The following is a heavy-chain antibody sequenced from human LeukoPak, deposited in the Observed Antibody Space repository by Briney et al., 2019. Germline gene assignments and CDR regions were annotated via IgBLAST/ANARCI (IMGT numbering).Heavy chain of an antibody. D-gene: IGHD2-2*01. V-gene: IGHV1-2*02. CDR2: INPNSGDT. Sequence: ASVKVSCKASGYTFTDFYMHWVRQAPGQGLECMGWINPNSGDTIYVQKFQGRVTMTRDTSISTAYMEINRLTSDDTGVYYCASYCSSTSCSDYWGQGTLVTVSS. CDR3: ASYCSSTSCSDY. CDR1: GYTFTDFY. J-gene: IGHJ4*02.